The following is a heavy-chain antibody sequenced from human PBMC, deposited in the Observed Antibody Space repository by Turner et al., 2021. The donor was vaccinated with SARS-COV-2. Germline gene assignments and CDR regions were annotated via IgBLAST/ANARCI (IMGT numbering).Heavy chain of an antibody. CDR2: IYYNGRT. CDR1: GGSISNYY. V-gene: IGHV4-59*01. CDR3: ARGSSVGAPLDWFGP. J-gene: IGHJ5*02. Sequence: QVQLQESGPGLVKPSETLSLTCTVSGGSISNYYWNWSRQPPGKGLEWIGYIYYNGRTNYKSSLKSRVTVSVDSENEFSLKLISVTAADTAVYYCARGSSVGAPLDWFGPWGQGLLVTVSP. D-gene: IGHD2-2*01.